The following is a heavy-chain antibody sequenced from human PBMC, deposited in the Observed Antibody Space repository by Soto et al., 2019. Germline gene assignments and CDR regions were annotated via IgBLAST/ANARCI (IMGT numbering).Heavy chain of an antibody. CDR1: GYTFTSYY. CDR2: INPSGGST. V-gene: IGHV1-46*01. J-gene: IGHJ6*02. Sequence: GASVKVSCKASGYTFTSYYMHWVRQAPGQGLEWMGIINPSGGSTSYAQKFQGRVTMTRDTSTSTVYMELSSLRSEDTAVYYCAREVEYCSGGSCYSGRYYYGMDVWGQGTTVTVSS. CDR3: AREVEYCSGGSCYSGRYYYGMDV. D-gene: IGHD2-15*01.